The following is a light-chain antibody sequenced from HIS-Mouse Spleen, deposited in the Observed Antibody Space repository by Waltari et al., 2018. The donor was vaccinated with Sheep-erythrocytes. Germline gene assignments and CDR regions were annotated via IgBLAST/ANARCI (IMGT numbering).Light chain of an antibody. Sequence: SYELTQPPSVSVSPGQTARITCSGDALPKKYAYWYQQKSGQAPVLVIYEDSKRPSGIPDRFSASSSGTMATLTISGAQVEDEADYYCYSTDSSGNHSNWVFGGGTKLTVL. CDR1: ALPKKY. CDR2: EDS. J-gene: IGLJ3*02. CDR3: YSTDSSGNHSNWV. V-gene: IGLV3-10*01.